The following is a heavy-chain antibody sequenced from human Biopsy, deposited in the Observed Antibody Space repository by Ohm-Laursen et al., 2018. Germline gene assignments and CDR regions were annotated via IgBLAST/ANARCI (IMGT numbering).Heavy chain of an antibody. CDR3: AKGRSSMTDAFNM. J-gene: IGHJ3*02. Sequence: SLRLSCTASDFTFDDYSMHWVRQAPEKGLEWVAGISYNGGDIGYGDSVRGRFTISRDNAKKSLPLQLHSLRLEDTALYYCAKGRSSMTDAFNMWGQGTMVTVSS. V-gene: IGHV3-9*01. D-gene: IGHD3-16*02. CDR2: ISYNGGDI. CDR1: DFTFDDYS.